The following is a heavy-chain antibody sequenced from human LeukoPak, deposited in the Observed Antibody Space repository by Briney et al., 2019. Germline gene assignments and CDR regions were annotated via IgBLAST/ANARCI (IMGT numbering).Heavy chain of an antibody. CDR2: IYYSGST. Sequence: SETLSLTCAVYGGSFSGYYWSWVRQPPGKGLEWIGYIYYSGSTNYNPSLKSRVIISVDTSKNHFSLKLSSVTAADTAVYYCARVRSGLFHFDYWGQGTLVTVSS. J-gene: IGHJ4*02. CDR1: GGSFSGYY. V-gene: IGHV4-59*01. CDR3: ARVRSGLFHFDY. D-gene: IGHD2-15*01.